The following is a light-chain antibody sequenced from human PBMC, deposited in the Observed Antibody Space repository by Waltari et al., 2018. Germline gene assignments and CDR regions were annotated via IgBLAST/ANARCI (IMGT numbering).Light chain of an antibody. J-gene: IGLJ2*01. Sequence: QSALSQPASVSGSPGQSITISCTGTSSYAAGYNYFSWYQQHPGKAPKLMIYDSDDRPSGVSNRFSGSKSGNTASLTISGLQAEDEADYYCSSYTSSSVVFGGGTKLTVL. V-gene: IGLV2-14*03. CDR2: DSD. CDR3: SSYTSSSVV. CDR1: SSYAAGYNY.